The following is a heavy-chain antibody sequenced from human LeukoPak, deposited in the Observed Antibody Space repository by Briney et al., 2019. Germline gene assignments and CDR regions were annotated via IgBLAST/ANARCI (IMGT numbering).Heavy chain of an antibody. D-gene: IGHD1-26*01. CDR1: GGSISSSSYY. Sequence: SETLSLTRTVSGGSISSSSYYWGWIRQPPGKGLEWIGSIYYSGSTYYNPSLKSRVTISVDTSKNQFSLKLSSVTAADTAVYYCARLVGATKAVDYWGQGTLVTVSS. J-gene: IGHJ4*02. CDR2: IYYSGST. CDR3: ARLVGATKAVDY. V-gene: IGHV4-39*01.